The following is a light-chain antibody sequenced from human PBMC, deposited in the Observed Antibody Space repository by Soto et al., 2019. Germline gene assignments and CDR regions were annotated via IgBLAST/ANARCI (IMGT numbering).Light chain of an antibody. CDR1: QSLLHSSDNRNY. J-gene: IGKJ1*01. CDR3: QQYYSTPWT. CDR2: WAS. Sequence: EIVMAQFPETLAVSVGERATIKCRSSQSLLHSSDNRNYLTWYQQKPGQPPKLLIYWASTRQSGVPDRFSGSVSGTDFTLTINSLQAEDVAVYYCQQYYSTPWTFGQGTKVEIK. V-gene: IGKV4-1*01.